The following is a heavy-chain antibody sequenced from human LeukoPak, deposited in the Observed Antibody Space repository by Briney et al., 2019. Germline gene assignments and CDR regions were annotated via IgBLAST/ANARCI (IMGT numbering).Heavy chain of an antibody. CDR2: IYTSGST. Sequence: SETLSLTCTVSGGSISSYYWSWIRQPAGKGLEWIGRIYTSGSTNYNPSLKSRVTMSVDTSKNQFSLKLSSVTAADTAVYYCAVDLWFGAEDWFDPWGQGTLVTVSS. CDR3: AVDLWFGAEDWFDP. D-gene: IGHD3-10*01. V-gene: IGHV4-4*07. J-gene: IGHJ5*02. CDR1: GGSISSYY.